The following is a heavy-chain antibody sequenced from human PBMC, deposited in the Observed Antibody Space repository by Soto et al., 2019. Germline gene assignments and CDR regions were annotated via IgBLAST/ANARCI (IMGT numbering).Heavy chain of an antibody. Sequence: SETLSLTCSVSGGSMSSYYWYWLRQPPGKGLECIGYIYYSGYTNYSPSLKSRVTMSVDTSKNHFSLKLSSVTAADTAVYYCARGDHFDSSGPFDPWGQGTLVTVSS. CDR3: ARGDHFDSSGPFDP. V-gene: IGHV4-59*01. D-gene: IGHD3-22*01. CDR1: GGSMSSYY. J-gene: IGHJ5*02. CDR2: IYYSGYT.